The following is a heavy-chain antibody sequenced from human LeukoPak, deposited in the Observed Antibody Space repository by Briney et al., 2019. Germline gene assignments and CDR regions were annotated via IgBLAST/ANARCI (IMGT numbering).Heavy chain of an antibody. V-gene: IGHV4-59*01. Sequence: SETLSLTCTVSGDSISSYYWSWIRQPPGKGLDWIGYIFYSGSTNYNPSLKSRVTISVGTSKSQFSLKLSSVTAADTAIYYCARYNSGWSYFDYWGQGTLVTVSS. CDR3: ARYNSGWSYFDY. D-gene: IGHD6-19*01. J-gene: IGHJ4*02. CDR2: IFYSGST. CDR1: GDSISSYY.